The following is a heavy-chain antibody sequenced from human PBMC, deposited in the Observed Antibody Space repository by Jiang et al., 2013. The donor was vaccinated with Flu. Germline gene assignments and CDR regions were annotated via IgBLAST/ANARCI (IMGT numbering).Heavy chain of an antibody. V-gene: IGHV1-24*01. Sequence: GAEVKKPGASVKVSCKVSGYTLTELSMHWVRQAPGKGLEWMGGFDPEDGETIYAQKFQGRVTMTEDTSTDTAYMELSSLRSEDTAVYYCATRGAYGDYAGRERLGGYYGMDVWGQGTTVTVSS. CDR1: GYTLTELS. J-gene: IGHJ6*02. CDR3: ATRGAYGDYAGRERLGGYYGMDV. D-gene: IGHD4-17*01. CDR2: FDPEDGET.